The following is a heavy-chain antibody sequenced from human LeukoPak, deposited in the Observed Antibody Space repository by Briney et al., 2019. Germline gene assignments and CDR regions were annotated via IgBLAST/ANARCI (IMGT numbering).Heavy chain of an antibody. CDR2: INHSGST. CDR3: ARETYYYDSSGYYGY. Sequence: SSETLSLTCAVYGGSFSGYYRSWIRQPPGKGLEWIGEINHSGSTNYNPSLKSRVTISVDTSKNQFSLKLSSVTAADTAVYYCARETYYYDSSGYYGYWGQGTLVTVSS. CDR1: GGSFSGYY. J-gene: IGHJ4*02. V-gene: IGHV4-34*01. D-gene: IGHD3-22*01.